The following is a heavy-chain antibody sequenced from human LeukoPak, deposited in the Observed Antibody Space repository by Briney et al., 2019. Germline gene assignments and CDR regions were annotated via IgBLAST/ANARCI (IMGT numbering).Heavy chain of an antibody. CDR3: ASSPHYDYVWGSYRLGYFDY. Sequence: SVKVSCKASGGTLSSHGISWVRQAPGQGLEWMGGIIPMFGTANYAQKFQGRVTIIADESTSTAYMGLSSLRSEDTAEYYCASSPHYDYVWGSYRLGYFDYWGQGTLVTVSS. D-gene: IGHD3-16*02. J-gene: IGHJ4*02. CDR1: GGTLSSHG. CDR2: IIPMFGTA. V-gene: IGHV1-69*13.